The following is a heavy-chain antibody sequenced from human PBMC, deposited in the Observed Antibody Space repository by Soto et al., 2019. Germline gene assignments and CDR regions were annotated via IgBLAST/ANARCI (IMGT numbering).Heavy chain of an antibody. CDR1: GYTFTSYG. Sequence: ASVKVSCKASGYTFTSYGISWVRQAPGQGLEWMGWISAGNGNTKYSQKFQGRVTITRDTSASTAYMDLSSLRSEDTAVYYCARGPGGPDGPGDYWGQGTLVTV. J-gene: IGHJ4*02. CDR3: ARGPGGPDGPGDY. V-gene: IGHV1-18*01. CDR2: ISAGNGNT. D-gene: IGHD2-15*01.